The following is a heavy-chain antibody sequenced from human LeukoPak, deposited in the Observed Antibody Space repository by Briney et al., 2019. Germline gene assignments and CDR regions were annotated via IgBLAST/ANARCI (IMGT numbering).Heavy chain of an antibody. J-gene: IGHJ3*02. D-gene: IGHD2-2*03. CDR3: ASYGYCSSTSCSDAFDI. Sequence: PSETLSLTCTVSGHSISSGYYWGWIRQPPGKGLEWIGSIYHSGSTYYNPSLKSRVTISVDTSKNQFSLKLSSVTAADTAVYYCASYGYCSSTSCSDAFDIWGQGTMVTVSS. CDR2: IYHSGST. V-gene: IGHV4-38-2*02. CDR1: GHSISSGYY.